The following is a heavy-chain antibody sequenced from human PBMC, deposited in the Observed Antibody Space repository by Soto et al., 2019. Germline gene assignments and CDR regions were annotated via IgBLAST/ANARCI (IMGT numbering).Heavy chain of an antibody. CDR2: ISYDGSNK. D-gene: IGHD6-13*01. CDR1: GFTFSSYA. V-gene: IGHV3-30-3*01. J-gene: IGHJ5*02. Sequence: QVQLVESGGGVVQPGRSLRLSCAASGFTFSSYAMHWVRQAPGKGLEWVAVISYDGSNKYYADTVKGRFTISRDNSKNTLYLQMNSLRAEDTAVYYCARAIAADLNWFDPWGQGTLVTVSS. CDR3: ARAIAADLNWFDP.